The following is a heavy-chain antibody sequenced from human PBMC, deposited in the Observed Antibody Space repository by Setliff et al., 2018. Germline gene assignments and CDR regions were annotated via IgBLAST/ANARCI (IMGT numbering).Heavy chain of an antibody. CDR2: MSASGTST. CDR3: AKGKGPQPRPSLDY. Sequence: HPGGSLRLSCAASGFTFSDYYMSWVRQAPGKGLEWVSAMSASGTSTYHADSVKGRFTISGDNSKNTLYLQMNSLRAEDTARYYCAKGKGPQPRPSLDYWGQGTLVTVSS. V-gene: IGHV3-23*01. CDR1: GFTFSDYY. J-gene: IGHJ4*02.